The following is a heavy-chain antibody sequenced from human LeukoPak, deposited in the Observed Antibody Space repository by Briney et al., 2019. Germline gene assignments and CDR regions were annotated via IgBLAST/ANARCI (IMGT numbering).Heavy chain of an antibody. D-gene: IGHD4-17*01. CDR3: ARGGVYGHPIIDY. CDR1: GFTFSSYS. J-gene: IGHJ4*02. Sequence: PGGSLRLSCAASGFTFSSYSMNWVRQAPGKGLEWVSYISSSSSTIYYADSARGRFTISRDNAKNSLYLQMNSLRAEDTAVYYCARGGVYGHPIIDYWGQGTLVTVSS. CDR2: ISSSSSTI. V-gene: IGHV3-48*01.